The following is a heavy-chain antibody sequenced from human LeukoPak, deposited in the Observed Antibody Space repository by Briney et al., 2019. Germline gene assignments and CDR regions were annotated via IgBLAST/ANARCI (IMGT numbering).Heavy chain of an antibody. D-gene: IGHD1-7*01. CDR2: INPNGGNT. Sequence: ASVTVSCKASGYTFSNYYFHWVRQAPGQGLEWMGLINPNGGNTNYAQKFQDRVTMIRDTSTSTVYMELSSLSSEDTGVYYCATRVQLELPYFDYWGQGTLVTVSS. V-gene: IGHV1-46*01. CDR3: ATRVQLELPYFDY. CDR1: GYTFSNYY. J-gene: IGHJ4*02.